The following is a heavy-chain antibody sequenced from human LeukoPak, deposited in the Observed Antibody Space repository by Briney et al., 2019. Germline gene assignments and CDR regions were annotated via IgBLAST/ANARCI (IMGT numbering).Heavy chain of an antibody. J-gene: IGHJ6*02. Sequence: PGASLRLSCAASGFTFSSYWMSWLRQAPGKGLKWVANIKQDGSVKYYVDSVKGRFTISRDNAMNSLYLQMNSLRAEDTAVYYCARDTAMVTSVDYYGMDVWGQGTTVTVSS. CDR1: GFTFSSYW. V-gene: IGHV3-7*05. D-gene: IGHD5-18*01. CDR3: ARDTAMVTSVDYYGMDV. CDR2: IKQDGSVK.